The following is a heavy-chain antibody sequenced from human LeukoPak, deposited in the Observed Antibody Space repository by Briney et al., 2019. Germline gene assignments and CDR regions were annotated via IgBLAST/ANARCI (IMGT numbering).Heavy chain of an antibody. D-gene: IGHD3-3*01. CDR3: TMYYDFWSGYLHYYFDY. V-gene: IGHV1-69*04. Sequence: SVKVSCKASGGTFITYAISWVRQAPGQGLEWMGRIIPTLGMTNYAQKFQGRVTITADESTSTAYMELSSLRSEDTAVYYCTMYYDFWSGYLHYYFDYWGQGTLVTVSS. CDR2: IIPTLGMT. J-gene: IGHJ4*02. CDR1: GGTFITYA.